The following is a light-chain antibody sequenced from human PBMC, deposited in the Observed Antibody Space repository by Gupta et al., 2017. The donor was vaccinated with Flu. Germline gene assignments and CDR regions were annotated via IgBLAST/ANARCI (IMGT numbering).Light chain of an antibody. Sequence: EVVLTQSPEFQSVTPKERVTITCRASQSIGSSLHWYQQRPNQSPKLLIKHASQSLSGVPSRFSGSGFGTDFTLIIDSLEPEDAATYYCHQSSDLPHTFGQGTKLEIK. J-gene: IGKJ2*01. CDR2: HAS. CDR3: HQSSDLPHT. CDR1: QSIGSS. V-gene: IGKV6-21*01.